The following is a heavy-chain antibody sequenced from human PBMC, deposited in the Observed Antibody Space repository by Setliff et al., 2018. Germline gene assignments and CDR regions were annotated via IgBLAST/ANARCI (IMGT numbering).Heavy chain of an antibody. D-gene: IGHD3-10*01. V-gene: IGHV4-59*08. CDR2: IYSSGTT. CDR3: ARGPRGYGSGSYYATEYFQH. Sequence: SETLSLTCTVSGDSISPYYWNWIRQSPGKGLEWIGYIYSSGTTDYNPSLKSRVTISLDSSRKQFSLEMTSLSAADTAIYYCARGPRGYGSGSYYATEYFQHWGQGTLVTVSS. J-gene: IGHJ1*01. CDR1: GDSISPYY.